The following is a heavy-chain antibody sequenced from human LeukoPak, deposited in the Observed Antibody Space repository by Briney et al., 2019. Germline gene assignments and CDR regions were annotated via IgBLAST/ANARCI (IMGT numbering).Heavy chain of an antibody. CDR3: ARYHPSCLGFSCVYAFDI. D-gene: IGHD2-2*01. J-gene: IGHJ3*02. CDR1: GGSISSSSYY. Sequence: PSETLSLTCTVSGGSISSSSYYWGWLRQPPGKGLEWIGYIYYSGSTYYNPSLKSRVTISVDTSKNQFSLKLSSVTAADTAVYYCARYHPSCLGFSCVYAFDIWGQGTMVTVSS. CDR2: IYYSGST. V-gene: IGHV4-31*03.